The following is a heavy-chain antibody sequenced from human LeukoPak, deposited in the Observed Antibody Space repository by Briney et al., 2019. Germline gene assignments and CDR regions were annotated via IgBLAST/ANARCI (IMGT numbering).Heavy chain of an antibody. CDR2: INAGNGNT. V-gene: IGHV1-3*01. J-gene: IGHJ4*02. Sequence: ASVKVSCKASGYTFTGYYMHWVRQAPGQGLEWMGWINAGNGNTKYSQKFQGRVTITRDTSASTAYMELSSLRSEDTAVYYCARDHYYGSGSLDYWGQGTLVTVSS. CDR3: ARDHYYGSGSLDY. CDR1: GYTFTGYY. D-gene: IGHD3-10*01.